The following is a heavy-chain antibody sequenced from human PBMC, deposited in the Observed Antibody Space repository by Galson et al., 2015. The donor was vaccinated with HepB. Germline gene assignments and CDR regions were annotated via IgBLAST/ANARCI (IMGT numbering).Heavy chain of an antibody. CDR3: ARGVRFFDY. J-gene: IGHJ4*02. CDR1: GDSVSSNSGA. D-gene: IGHD3-16*02. CDR2: TFYRSKWYN. V-gene: IGHV6-1*01. Sequence: CAISGDSVSSNSGAWNWIRQSPSRGLEWLGRTFYRSKWYNEYAVSEKSRITINPDTSRNQFSLQLNSVTPEDTAIYYCARGVRFFDYWGQGTLVTVSS.